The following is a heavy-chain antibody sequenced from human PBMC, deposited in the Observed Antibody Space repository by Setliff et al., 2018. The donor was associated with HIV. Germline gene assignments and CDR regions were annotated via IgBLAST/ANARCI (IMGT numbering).Heavy chain of an antibody. J-gene: IGHJ5*02. V-gene: IGHV4-39*01. D-gene: IGHD6-19*01. CDR1: GGSISSSSYY. Sequence: SETLSLTCTVSGGSISSSSYYWGWIRQPPGKGLEWIGSIYYSGSTYYNPSLKSRVTISVDTSKNQFSLKLSSVTAADTAVYYCARQPNKNAEYSSGCNARNWFDPWGQGTLVTVSS. CDR3: ARQPNKNAEYSSGCNARNWFDP. CDR2: IYYSGST.